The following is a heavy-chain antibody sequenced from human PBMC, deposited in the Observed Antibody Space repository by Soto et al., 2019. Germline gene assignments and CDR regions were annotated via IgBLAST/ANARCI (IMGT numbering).Heavy chain of an antibody. D-gene: IGHD2-15*01. V-gene: IGHV6-1*01. J-gene: IGHJ6*02. CDR3: ASGGLGYCSGGGCPTNYYYYGMDV. CDR2: TYYRSKWYN. Sequence: PSQTLSLTCAISGDSVSSNSAAWNWIRQSPSRGLEWLGRTYYRSKWYNDYAVSVKSRITINPDTSKNQFSLQLNSVTPEDTAVYYCASGGLGYCSGGGCPTNYYYYGMDVWGQGTTVTVSS. CDR1: GDSVSSNSAA.